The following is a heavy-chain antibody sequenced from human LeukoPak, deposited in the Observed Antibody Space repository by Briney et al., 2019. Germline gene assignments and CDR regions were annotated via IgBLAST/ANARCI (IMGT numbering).Heavy chain of an antibody. D-gene: IGHD4-23*01. CDR2: ISSSSSYI. V-gene: IGHV3-21*01. CDR3: ARDETPYY. CDR1: GFTFSSHG. J-gene: IGHJ4*02. Sequence: PGGSLRLSCAASGFTFSSHGMNWVRQAPGKGLEWVSSISSSSSYIYYADSVKGRFTISRDNAKNSLYLQMNSLRAEDTAVHYCARDETPYYWGQGTLVTVSS.